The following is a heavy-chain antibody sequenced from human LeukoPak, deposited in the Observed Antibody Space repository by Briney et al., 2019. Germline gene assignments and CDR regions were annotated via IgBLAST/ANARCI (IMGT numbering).Heavy chain of an antibody. V-gene: IGHV4-30-2*01. Sequence: PSQTLSLTCAVSGDSISSGGYYWSWIRQPPGKRLEWVGESNDSGGTNYNPSLKSRVTISADKSKNQVSLKLTSVTAADTAVYYCARLSVIVGAALEYYYYYMDVWGQGTTVTVSS. CDR3: ARLSVIVGAALEYYYYYMDV. D-gene: IGHD1-26*01. CDR2: SNDSGGT. CDR1: GDSISSGGYY. J-gene: IGHJ6*03.